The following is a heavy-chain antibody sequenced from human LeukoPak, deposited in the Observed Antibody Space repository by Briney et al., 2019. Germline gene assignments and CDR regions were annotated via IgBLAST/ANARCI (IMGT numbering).Heavy chain of an antibody. CDR3: ARQRSDYYGMDV. CDR1: GYSFTSYW. V-gene: IGHV5-51*01. Sequence: GESLKISCRDSGYSFTSYWIGWVRQMPGKGLEWMGIIYPDDSDTRYSPSFQGQVTISADKSINTAYLQWSSLKASDTAMYLCARQRSDYYGMDVWGQGTTVTVS. J-gene: IGHJ6*02. CDR2: IYPDDSDT.